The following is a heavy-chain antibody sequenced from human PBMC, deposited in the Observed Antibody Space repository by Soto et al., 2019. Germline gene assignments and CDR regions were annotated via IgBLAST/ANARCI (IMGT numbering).Heavy chain of an antibody. CDR2: LYPGDSDT. Sequence: GESLKISCQGSGYSFTTYWIGWVRQMPGKGLEWMGILYPGDSDTTYSPSFQGQVTISADKSINTAYLQWSSLKASDTAMYYCANAGPAYNYYCVIDDWGQGTPVTVSS. CDR3: ANAGPAYNYYCVIDD. J-gene: IGHJ6*02. V-gene: IGHV5-51*01. CDR1: GYSFTTYW. D-gene: IGHD6-13*01.